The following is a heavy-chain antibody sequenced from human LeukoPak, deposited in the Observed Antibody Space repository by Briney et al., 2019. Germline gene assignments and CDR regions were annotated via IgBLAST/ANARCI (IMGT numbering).Heavy chain of an antibody. Sequence: ASVKVSCKASGYTFTSYYTHWVRQAPGQGLEWMGIINPSGGSTSYAQKFQGRVTMTRDMSTSTVYMELSSLRSEDTAVYYCAREIGPRQLHLWGSAFDYWGQGTLVTVSS. CDR1: GYTFTSYY. CDR2: INPSGGST. CDR3: AREIGPRQLHLWGSAFDY. D-gene: IGHD5-18*01. V-gene: IGHV1-46*01. J-gene: IGHJ4*02.